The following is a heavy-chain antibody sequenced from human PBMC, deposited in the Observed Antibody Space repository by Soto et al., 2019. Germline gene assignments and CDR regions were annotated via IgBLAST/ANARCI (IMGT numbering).Heavy chain of an antibody. Sequence: VQLLESGGGLVQPGGSLRLSCAASGFTFSSYAMSWVRQAPGKGLEWIGYIYYSGSTYYNPSLKSRVTISVDTSKNQFSLKLSSVTAADTAVYYCARSGHAWPDDYWGQGTLVTVSS. V-gene: IGHV4-59*06. CDR2: IYYSGST. D-gene: IGHD3-10*01. CDR3: ARSGHAWPDDY. CDR1: GFTFSSYA. J-gene: IGHJ4*02.